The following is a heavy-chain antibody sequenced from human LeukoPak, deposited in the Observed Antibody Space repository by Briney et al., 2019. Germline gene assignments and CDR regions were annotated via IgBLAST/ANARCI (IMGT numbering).Heavy chain of an antibody. J-gene: IGHJ4*02. CDR2: INPSGGST. D-gene: IGHD4-17*01. CDR3: ARVGLRRIPDY. CDR1: GYTFTSYY. V-gene: IGHV1-46*01. Sequence: GASVKVSCKASGYTFTSYYMHWVRQAPGQGLEWMGIINPSGGSTSYAQKFQGRVTMTRDTSTSTVYMELSSLRSGDTAVYYCARVGLRRIPDYWGQGTLVTVSS.